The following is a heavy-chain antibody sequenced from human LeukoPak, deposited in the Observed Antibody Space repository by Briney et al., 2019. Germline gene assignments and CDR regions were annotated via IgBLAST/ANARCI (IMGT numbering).Heavy chain of an antibody. V-gene: IGHV3-23*01. CDR3: AKKVGLVSAPLYYFDV. CDR1: GFTFSSYA. Sequence: TGGSLRLSCAASGFTFSSYAVSWVRQAPGKGLEWVSAISGPAGSWDYADSVKGRFTISRDNSKNTLFLQMNSLRAEDTAIYYCAKKVGLVSAPLYYFDVWGQGTLVTVSS. CDR2: ISGPAGSW. J-gene: IGHJ4*02. D-gene: IGHD5/OR15-5a*01.